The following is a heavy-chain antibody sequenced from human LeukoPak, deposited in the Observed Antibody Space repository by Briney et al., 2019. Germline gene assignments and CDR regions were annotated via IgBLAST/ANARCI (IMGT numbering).Heavy chain of an antibody. Sequence: GASVKVSCKASGGTFSSYAISWVRQAPGQGLEWMGGIIPIFGTANYAQKFQGRVTITADESTSTAYMELSRLRSDDTAVYYCARGTGEGYTYGRYYFDYWGQGTLVTVSS. V-gene: IGHV1-69*13. D-gene: IGHD5-18*01. J-gene: IGHJ4*02. CDR2: IIPIFGTA. CDR3: ARGTGEGYTYGRYYFDY. CDR1: GGTFSSYA.